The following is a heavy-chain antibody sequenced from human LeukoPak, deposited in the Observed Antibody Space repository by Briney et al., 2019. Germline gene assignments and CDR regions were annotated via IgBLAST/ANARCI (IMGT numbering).Heavy chain of an antibody. Sequence: GASVKVSCKASGYTFTGYYMHWVRQAPGQGLEWMGWINPNSGGTNYAQKFQGRVTMTRDTSISTAYMELSRLRTDDTAVYYCARDAKSGWYGICNWFDPWGQGTLVTVSS. J-gene: IGHJ5*02. CDR2: INPNSGGT. CDR1: GYTFTGYY. CDR3: ARDAKSGWYGICNWFDP. V-gene: IGHV1-2*02. D-gene: IGHD6-19*01.